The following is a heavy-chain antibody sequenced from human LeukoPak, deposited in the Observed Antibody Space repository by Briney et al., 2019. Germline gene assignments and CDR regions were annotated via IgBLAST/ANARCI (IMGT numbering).Heavy chain of an antibody. Sequence: PGGSLRLSCAASGSTFSSYNINWVRQAPGKGLEWVSYISSGSGTIYYADSVKGRFTISRDNAKNSLYLQMNSLRAEDTAIYYCAKDRDYGGINWFDPWGQGTLVTISS. CDR2: ISSGSGTI. J-gene: IGHJ5*02. D-gene: IGHD4-23*01. CDR1: GSTFSSYN. CDR3: AKDRDYGGINWFDP. V-gene: IGHV3-48*01.